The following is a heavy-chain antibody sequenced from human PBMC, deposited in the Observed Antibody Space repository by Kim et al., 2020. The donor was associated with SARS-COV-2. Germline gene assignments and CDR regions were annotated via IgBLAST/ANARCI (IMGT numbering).Heavy chain of an antibody. CDR2: IEHSGSA. Sequence: IEHSGSANYPPPLKSRVTISADTSNNQFSLKMNSVTAADTAIYYCARYDFWSRGTLVTVSS. V-gene: IGHV4-34*01. CDR3: ARYDF. J-gene: IGHJ4*02. D-gene: IGHD3-3*01.